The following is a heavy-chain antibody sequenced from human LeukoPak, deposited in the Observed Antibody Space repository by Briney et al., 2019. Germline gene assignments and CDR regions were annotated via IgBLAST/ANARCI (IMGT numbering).Heavy chain of an antibody. CDR2: ISSSSSYI. D-gene: IGHD6-6*01. J-gene: IGHJ3*02. CDR3: ARVSGLVREPNRGHAFDI. CDR1: GFTFSSYS. V-gene: IGHV3-21*01. Sequence: PGGSLRLSCAASGFTFSSYSMNWVRQAPGKGLEWVSSISSSSSYIYYADSVKGRCTISRENAKNSLHLQMKSLRAEDTAVYYCARVSGLVREPNRGHAFDIWGQGTMVTVSS.